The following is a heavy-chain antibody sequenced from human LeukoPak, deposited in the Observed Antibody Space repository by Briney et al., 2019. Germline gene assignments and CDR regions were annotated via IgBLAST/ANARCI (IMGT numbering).Heavy chain of an antibody. J-gene: IGHJ4*02. CDR1: GFTFSSYG. CDR2: ISYDGSNK. Sequence: GGSLRLSCAASGFTFSSYGMHWVRQAPGKGLEWVAVISYDGSNKYYADSVKGRFTISRDNSKNTLYLQMNSLRAEDTAVYYCAKDQDGYCSGGSYYPFDYWGQGTLVTVSS. V-gene: IGHV3-30*18. D-gene: IGHD2-15*01. CDR3: AKDQDGYCSGGSYYPFDY.